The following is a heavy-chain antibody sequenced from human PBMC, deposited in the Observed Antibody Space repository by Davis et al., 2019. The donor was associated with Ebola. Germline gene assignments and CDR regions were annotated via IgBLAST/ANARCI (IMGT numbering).Heavy chain of an antibody. CDR3: VRFLEWLPNY. Sequence: SETLSLTCTVSGGSISSSSYYWGWIRQPPGKGLEWIGSIYYSGGTYYNPSLKSRVTISVDTSKNQFSLKLSSVTAADTAVYYCVRFLEWLPNYWGQGTLVTVSS. CDR2: IYYSGGT. V-gene: IGHV4-39*01. CDR1: GGSISSSSYY. J-gene: IGHJ4*02. D-gene: IGHD3-3*01.